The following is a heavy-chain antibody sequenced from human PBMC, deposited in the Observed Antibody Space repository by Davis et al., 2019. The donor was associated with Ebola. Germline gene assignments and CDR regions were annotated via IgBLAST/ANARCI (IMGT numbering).Heavy chain of an antibody. CDR3: ARAPRYYYDSSGYYYY. D-gene: IGHD3-22*01. V-gene: IGHV3-53*01. Sequence: GESLKISCAASGFTVSSNYMSWVRQAPGKGLKWVSGISGSGGSTYYADSVKGRFTISRDNAKNSLYLQMNSLRAEDTAVYYCARAPRYYYDSSGYYYYWGQGTLVTVSS. J-gene: IGHJ4*02. CDR2: ISGSGGST. CDR1: GFTVSSNY.